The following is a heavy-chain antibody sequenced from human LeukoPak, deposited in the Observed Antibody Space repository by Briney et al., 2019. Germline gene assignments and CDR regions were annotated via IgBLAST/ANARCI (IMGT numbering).Heavy chain of an antibody. J-gene: IGHJ5*02. Sequence: GGSLRLSCAASEFTFSSYWMSWVRQAPGKGLEWVANIKQDGSEKYYVDSVKGRFTISRDNAKNSLYLQMNSLRAEDTAVYYCAADSPTTWGQGTLVTVSS. CDR3: AADSPTT. D-gene: IGHD3-22*01. V-gene: IGHV3-7*01. CDR1: EFTFSSYW. CDR2: IKQDGSEK.